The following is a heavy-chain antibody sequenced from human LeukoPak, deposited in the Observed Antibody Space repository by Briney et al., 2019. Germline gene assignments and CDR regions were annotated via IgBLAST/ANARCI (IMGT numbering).Heavy chain of an antibody. V-gene: IGHV3-21*01. J-gene: IGHJ6*02. CDR2: ITSSSSYI. Sequence: GGSLRLSCAASGLTFSNFAMNWVRQAPGTGLEWVSPITSSSSYIYYADSVKGRFTISRDNAKNSLYLQMNSLRAEDTAVYYCARDHRSRGYYGMDVWGQGTTVTVSS. CDR3: ARDHRSRGYYGMDV. CDR1: GLTFSNFA. D-gene: IGHD6-13*01.